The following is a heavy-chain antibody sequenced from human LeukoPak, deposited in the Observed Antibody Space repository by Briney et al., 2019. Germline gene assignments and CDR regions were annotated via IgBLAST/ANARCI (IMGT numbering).Heavy chain of an antibody. CDR3: AKDWGYTTMVSYYFDY. CDR2: IRYDGSNK. CDR1: GFTFSSYG. J-gene: IGHJ4*02. D-gene: IGHD5-18*01. Sequence: GGSLRLSCAASGFTFSSYGMHWVRQAPGKGLEWVAFIRYDGSNKYYADSVKGRFTISRDNSKNTLYLQMNSLRAGDTAVYYCAKDWGYTTMVSYYFDYWGQGALVTVSS. V-gene: IGHV3-30*02.